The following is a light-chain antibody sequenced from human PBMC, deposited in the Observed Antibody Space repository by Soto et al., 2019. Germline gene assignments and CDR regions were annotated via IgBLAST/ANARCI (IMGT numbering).Light chain of an antibody. CDR3: QQLFDSPIT. Sequence: IQFTQSPSSLSASVGDRVTITCRASQDIAIYLAWYQQKPGEAPKLLIYAASTLYGGVPSRFSGSGSGTDFALTITSLQAEDFATYYCQQLFDSPITFGQGTRLEIK. J-gene: IGKJ5*01. CDR1: QDIAIY. V-gene: IGKV1-9*01. CDR2: AAS.